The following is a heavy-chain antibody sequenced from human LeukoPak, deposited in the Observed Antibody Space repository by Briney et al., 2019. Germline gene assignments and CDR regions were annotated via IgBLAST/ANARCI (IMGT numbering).Heavy chain of an antibody. CDR3: ARLPDYYYYYMDV. Sequence: ASVKVSCKASGYTFTSYGISWVRQAPGQGLEWMGWISAYNGNTNYAQKLQGRVTMTTDTSTSTACMELWSLRSDDTAVYYCARLPDYYYYYMDVWGKGTTVTVSS. J-gene: IGHJ6*03. V-gene: IGHV1-18*01. D-gene: IGHD2-2*01. CDR1: GYTFTSYG. CDR2: ISAYNGNT.